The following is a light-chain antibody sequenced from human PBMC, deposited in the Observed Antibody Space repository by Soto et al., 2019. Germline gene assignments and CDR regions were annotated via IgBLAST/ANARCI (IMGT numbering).Light chain of an antibody. CDR2: GAS. CDR1: QSVSSN. J-gene: IGKJ2*01. V-gene: IGKV3-15*01. Sequence: EILMSQSPATLSVSPGERATLPCRASQSVSSNLAWYQQRPGQAPRLLIYGASTRATGIPARFSGSGSGTEFTLSISSLQSEDFAVYYCQQYNTWPQTFGQGTKLEIK. CDR3: QQYNTWPQT.